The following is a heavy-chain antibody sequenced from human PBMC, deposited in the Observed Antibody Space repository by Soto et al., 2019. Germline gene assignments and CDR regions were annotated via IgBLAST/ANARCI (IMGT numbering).Heavy chain of an antibody. CDR3: AGVGGGNWSKMYYFDY. V-gene: IGHV1-2*04. Sequence: ASVKVSCKASGYTFTGYYMHWVRQAPGQGLEWMGWINPNSGGTNYAQKFQGWVTMTRDTSISTAYMELSRLRSDDTAVYYCAGVGGGNWSKMYYFDYWGQGTLVTVSS. J-gene: IGHJ4*02. D-gene: IGHD1-1*01. CDR2: INPNSGGT. CDR1: GYTFTGYY.